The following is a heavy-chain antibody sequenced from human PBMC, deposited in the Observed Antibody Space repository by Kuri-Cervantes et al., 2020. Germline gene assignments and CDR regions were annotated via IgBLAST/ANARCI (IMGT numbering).Heavy chain of an antibody. D-gene: IGHD2/OR15-2a*01. CDR1: GVSITSSY. V-gene: IGHV4-59*01. J-gene: IGHJ4*02. Sequence: SETLSLTCTVSGVSITSSYWSWIRLAPGMGLEYVGYISYRGATSYNPSLTSRVSMSLDTSRNKVSLKLRSVTAADTALYFCARASEVIKIDYWGQGVLVTVSS. CDR3: ARASEVIKIDY. CDR2: ISYRGAT.